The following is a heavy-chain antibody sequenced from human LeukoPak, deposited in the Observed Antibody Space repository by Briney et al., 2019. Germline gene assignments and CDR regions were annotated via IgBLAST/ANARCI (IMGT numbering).Heavy chain of an antibody. Sequence: PGGSLRLSCSVSGFTFSSYTMHWVRQAPGKGLQDVSAISGNGGTTYYADSVKGRFTISRDNSKNTLYLQMSSLRAEDTAVYYCVKSSDWGRGTLATVSS. CDR3: VKSSD. V-gene: IGHV3-64D*09. CDR1: GFTFSSYT. J-gene: IGHJ4*02. CDR2: ISGNGGTT.